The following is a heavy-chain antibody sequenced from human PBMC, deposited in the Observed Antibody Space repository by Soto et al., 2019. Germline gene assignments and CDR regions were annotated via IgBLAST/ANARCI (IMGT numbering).Heavy chain of an antibody. V-gene: IGHV3-15*01. D-gene: IGHD2-8*01. J-gene: IGHJ6*02. CDR3: TIMVYAISYYYYYRMDV. Sequence: PGGSLRLSCAASGFTFSNGWISWVRQAPGKXPEWVGRIKSKTDGGTTDYAAPVQGRFTISRDDSKNTLYLQMNSLKTEDTAVYYCTIMVYAISYYYYYRMDVWGQGTTVTVSS. CDR1: GFTFSNGW. CDR2: IKSKTDGGTT.